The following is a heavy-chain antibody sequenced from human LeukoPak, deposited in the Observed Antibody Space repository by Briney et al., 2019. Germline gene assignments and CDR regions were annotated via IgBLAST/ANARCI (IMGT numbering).Heavy chain of an antibody. Sequence: PSETLSLTCAVYGGSFSVYYWSWIRQPPGKGLEWIGEINHSGSTNYNPSLKSRVTISVDTSKNQFSLKLSSVTAADTAVYYCARGYDYYDSSGYYYYWGQGTLVTVSS. D-gene: IGHD3-22*01. CDR2: INHSGST. V-gene: IGHV4-34*01. CDR3: ARGYDYYDSSGYYYY. J-gene: IGHJ4*02. CDR1: GGSFSVYY.